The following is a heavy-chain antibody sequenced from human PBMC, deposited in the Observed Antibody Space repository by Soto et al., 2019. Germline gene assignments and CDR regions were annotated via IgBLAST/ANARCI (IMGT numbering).Heavy chain of an antibody. CDR2: IDPSDSYT. V-gene: IGHV5-10-1*01. Sequence: GESLKISSKGSGYSFTSYWISWVRQMPGKGLEWMGRIDPSDSYTNYSPSFQGLVTISADKSISTAYLQWSSLKASDTAMYYCARIVVVPAAIIRFGMDVWGQGTTVTVSS. CDR3: ARIVVVPAAIIRFGMDV. J-gene: IGHJ6*02. CDR1: GYSFTSYW. D-gene: IGHD2-2*01.